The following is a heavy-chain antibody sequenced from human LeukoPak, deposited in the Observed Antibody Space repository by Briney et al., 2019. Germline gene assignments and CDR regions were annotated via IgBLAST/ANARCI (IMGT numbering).Heavy chain of an antibody. CDR2: INHSGST. Sequence: SETLSLTCAVYGGSFSGHYWSWIRQPPGKGLEWIGEINHSGSTNYNPSLKSRVTISVDTSKNQFSLKLSSVTAADTAVYYCARGRYCSSTSCCGNWFDPWGQGTLVTVSS. CDR3: ARGRYCSSTSCCGNWFDP. D-gene: IGHD2-2*01. V-gene: IGHV4-34*01. CDR1: GGSFSGHY. J-gene: IGHJ5*02.